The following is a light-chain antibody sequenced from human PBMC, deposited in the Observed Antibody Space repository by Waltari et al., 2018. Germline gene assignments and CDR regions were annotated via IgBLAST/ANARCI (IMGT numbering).Light chain of an antibody. CDR1: SSNIGNNA. J-gene: IGLJ1*01. V-gene: IGLV1-36*01. CDR2: YDD. CDR3: AVWDDTVSGYV. Sequence: QSVLTQPPSVSEAPEQRVTISCSGSSSNIGNNAVNWYQQLPGKSPKLLIYYDDLLSSGVSDRFSGSKSGTSASLAISGLQSEDEADYYCAVWDDTVSGYVFGSGTKVTVL.